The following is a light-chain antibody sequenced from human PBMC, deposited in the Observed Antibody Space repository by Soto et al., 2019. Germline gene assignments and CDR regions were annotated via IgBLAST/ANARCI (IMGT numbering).Light chain of an antibody. V-gene: IGLV1-44*01. CDR3: AAWDDSLNGPV. Sequence: QSVLTQLPSASGPPGQRVTISCSGSSSNIGSNTVNWYQQLPGTAPKLLIYSNNQRPSGVPDRFSGSKSGTSASLAISGLQPEDEADYYCAAWDDSLNGPVFGGGTKLTVL. J-gene: IGLJ2*01. CDR1: SSNIGSNT. CDR2: SNN.